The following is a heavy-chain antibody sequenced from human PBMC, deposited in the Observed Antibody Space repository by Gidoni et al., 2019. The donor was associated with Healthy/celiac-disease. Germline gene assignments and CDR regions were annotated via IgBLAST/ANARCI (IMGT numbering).Heavy chain of an antibody. J-gene: IGHJ4*02. CDR3: ARGEAKSYYDSSGYYYAGDY. D-gene: IGHD3-22*01. CDR1: GFTFSDYS. V-gene: IGHV3-11*01. Sequence: QVQLVESGGGLVKPGGSLTLSCAASGFTFSDYSMSWIRQAPGKGLEWFSYISSSGSTIYYADSVKGRFTISRDNAKNSLYLQMNSLRAEDTAVYYCARGEAKSYYDSSGYYYAGDYWGQGTLVTVSS. CDR2: ISSSGSTI.